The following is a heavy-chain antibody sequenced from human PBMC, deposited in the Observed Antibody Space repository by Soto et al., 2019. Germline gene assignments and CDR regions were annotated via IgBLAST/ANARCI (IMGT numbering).Heavy chain of an antibody. D-gene: IGHD4-17*01. CDR2: IYYSGST. J-gene: IGHJ4*02. V-gene: IGHV4-39*01. CDR3: ASWYGDLYDY. Sequence: SETLSLTCIVSNGSISSSSYYWGWIRQPPGKGLEWIGSIYYSGSTYYNPSLKSRVTISVDTSKNQFSLKLSSVTAADTAVYYCASWYGDLYDYWGQGTLVTVSS. CDR1: NGSISSSSYY.